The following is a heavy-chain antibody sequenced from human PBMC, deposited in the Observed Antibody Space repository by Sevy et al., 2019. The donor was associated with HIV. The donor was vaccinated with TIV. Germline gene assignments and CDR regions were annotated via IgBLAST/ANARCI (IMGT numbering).Heavy chain of an antibody. CDR1: GFTVSSNY. Sequence: GGSLRLSCAASGFTVSSNYMSWVRQAPGKVLEWVSVIYSGGSTYYADSVKGGFTISRDKSKNTLYLQMNSLRAEDTAVYYCAGVNCSGGSCYYYYGMDVWGQGTTVTVSS. CDR2: IYSGGST. V-gene: IGHV3-53*01. J-gene: IGHJ6*02. D-gene: IGHD2-15*01. CDR3: AGVNCSGGSCYYYYGMDV.